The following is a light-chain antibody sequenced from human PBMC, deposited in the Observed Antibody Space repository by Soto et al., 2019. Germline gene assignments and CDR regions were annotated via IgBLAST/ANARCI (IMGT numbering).Light chain of an antibody. V-gene: IGKV1-8*01. CDR1: QGINSY. CDR3: QQYDKYST. Sequence: AIRMTQSPSSLSAFTGDRCTITFRASQGINSYLAWYQQKPRQAPNLLIYHASTLQGGVPSRFSGSGSGTEFTLTVTSLQPEDFATYFCQQYDKYSTFGHGTKV. J-gene: IGKJ1*01. CDR2: HAS.